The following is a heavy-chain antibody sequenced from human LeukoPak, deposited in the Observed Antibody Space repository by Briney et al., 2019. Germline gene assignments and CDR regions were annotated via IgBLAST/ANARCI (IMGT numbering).Heavy chain of an antibody. D-gene: IGHD5-24*01. Sequence: AGGSLRLSCAASGFTFSSYGMHWVRQAPGKGLEWVAVISYDGSNKYYADSVKGRLTISRDNSKNKPYLQMNSLRAEDTAVYYCAKAVEMATSSEFDYWGQGTLVTASS. CDR2: ISYDGSNK. CDR1: GFTFSSYG. J-gene: IGHJ4*02. V-gene: IGHV3-30*18. CDR3: AKAVEMATSSEFDY.